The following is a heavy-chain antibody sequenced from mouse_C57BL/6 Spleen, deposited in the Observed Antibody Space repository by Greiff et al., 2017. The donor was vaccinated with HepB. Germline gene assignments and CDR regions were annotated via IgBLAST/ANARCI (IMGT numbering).Heavy chain of an antibody. Sequence: LQQSGAELVRPGASVKMSCKASGYTFTSYNMHWVKQTPRQGLEWIGAIYPGNGDTSYNQKFKGKATLTVDKSSSTAYMQLSSLTSEDSAVYFCARWYYGSSFWYFDVWGTGTTVTVSS. CDR1: GYTFTSYN. V-gene: IGHV1-12*01. CDR2: IYPGNGDT. D-gene: IGHD1-1*01. J-gene: IGHJ1*03. CDR3: ARWYYGSSFWYFDV.